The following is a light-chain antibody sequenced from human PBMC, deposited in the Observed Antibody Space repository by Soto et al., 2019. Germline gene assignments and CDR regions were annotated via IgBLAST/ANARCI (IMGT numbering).Light chain of an antibody. CDR2: TNN. Sequence: QSVLTQPPSVSGTPGLRVTISCSGSSSNIGTNYVNWYQQVPGAAPDLLIHTNNQRPSGVPDRFSASKSGASASLAISGLQSEDEADYYCAAWDDSLKGFVFGTGTKVTVL. V-gene: IGLV1-44*01. J-gene: IGLJ1*01. CDR3: AAWDDSLKGFV. CDR1: SSNIGTNY.